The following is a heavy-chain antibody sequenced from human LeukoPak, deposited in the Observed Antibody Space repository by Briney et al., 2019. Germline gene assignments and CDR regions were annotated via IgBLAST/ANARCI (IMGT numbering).Heavy chain of an antibody. CDR1: SGSISSYY. CDR2: IYTTGTT. V-gene: IGHV4-4*07. CDR3: GRQGYTATYYFLDY. J-gene: IGHJ4*02. Sequence: SETLSLTCTVSSGSISSYYWGWVRQPPGKGLEWIGRIYTTGTTHYSPSLKSRVTMSIDTSTNQFSLNLRSMTAADTAVYFCGRQGYTATYYFLDYWSQGTLVAVS. D-gene: IGHD1-26*01.